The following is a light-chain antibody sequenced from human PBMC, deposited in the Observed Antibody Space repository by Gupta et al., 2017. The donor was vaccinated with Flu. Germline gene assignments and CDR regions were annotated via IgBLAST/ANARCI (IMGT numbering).Light chain of an antibody. V-gene: IGKV1-5*03. Sequence: DIQLTQSPPTLSASGGDRVTLTCRASQSLGESLAWYQQKSGQAPKLLLSKASTLETGVPSRFSGSGSETEFTLIVSSLQPDDVAIYYCQHEENYPWTFGQGTMVEVK. CDR2: KAS. J-gene: IGKJ1*01. CDR1: QSLGES. CDR3: QHEENYPWT.